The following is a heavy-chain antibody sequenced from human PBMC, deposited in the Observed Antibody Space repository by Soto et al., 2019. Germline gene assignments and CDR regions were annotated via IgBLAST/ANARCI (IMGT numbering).Heavy chain of an antibody. Sequence: VGSLRLSCSASGFTFSSYAMHWVRQAPGKGLEYVSAISSNGGSTYYADSVKGRFTISRDNSKNTLYLQMSSLRAEDTAVYYCVSRTSGYDSSGYPDYWGQGTLVTVSS. CDR2: ISSNGGST. J-gene: IGHJ4*02. D-gene: IGHD3-22*01. V-gene: IGHV3-64D*06. CDR1: GFTFSSYA. CDR3: VSRTSGYDSSGYPDY.